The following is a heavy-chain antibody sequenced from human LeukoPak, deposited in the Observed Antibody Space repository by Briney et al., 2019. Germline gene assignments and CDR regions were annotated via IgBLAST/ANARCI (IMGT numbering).Heavy chain of an antibody. D-gene: IGHD1-26*01. CDR2: IYQSGST. CDR1: GGSISSRNG. CDR3: ARNGAGWYFDY. V-gene: IGHV4-4*01. J-gene: IGHJ4*02. Sequence: PSESLSLTCAVSGGSISSRNGWSWVRQPPGKGLEWFGEIYQSGSTNYSPSLKRRVNISVYKYKNQYCLNLTSVTAADTAVHCCARNGAGWYFDYWGQGTLVTVSS.